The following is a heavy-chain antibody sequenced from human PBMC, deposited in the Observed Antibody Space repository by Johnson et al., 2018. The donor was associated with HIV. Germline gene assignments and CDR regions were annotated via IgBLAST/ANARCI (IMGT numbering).Heavy chain of an antibody. V-gene: IGHV3-9*01. CDR3: AKVAVLFRAARPGAFDI. CDR2: ISWNSGSI. CDR1: GITVSSNY. Sequence: EVQLVESGGGLVQSGGSLRLSCAASGITVSSNYMSWVRRAPGKGLEWLSGISWNSGSIGYADSVKGRFTISRDNAKNSLYLQMNSLRAEDTALYYCAKVAVLFRAARPGAFDIWGQGTMVTVSS. D-gene: IGHD6-6*01. J-gene: IGHJ3*02.